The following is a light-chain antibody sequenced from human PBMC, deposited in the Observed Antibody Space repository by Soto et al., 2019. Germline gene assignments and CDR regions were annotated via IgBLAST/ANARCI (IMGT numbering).Light chain of an antibody. CDR2: DAS. CDR1: QSVGSY. CDR3: QQRSNWLT. J-gene: IGKJ4*01. Sequence: IVLTQSPATPSLSPGERATLFCRASQSVGSYLAWYQQKPGQAPRLLIYDASNRATGIPARFSGSGSGTDFTLTISSLEPEDFAVYYCQQRSNWLTFGGGTKVEIK. V-gene: IGKV3-11*01.